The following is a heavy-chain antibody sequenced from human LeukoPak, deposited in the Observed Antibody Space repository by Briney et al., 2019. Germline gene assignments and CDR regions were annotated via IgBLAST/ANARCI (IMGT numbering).Heavy chain of an antibody. CDR1: GFTFSSRW. V-gene: IGHV3-74*01. J-gene: IGHJ4*02. D-gene: IGHD5-18*01. CDR2: INGDATST. Sequence: GGSLRLSCAASGFTFSSRWMYWVRQAPGKGLVWVSRINGDATSTTYGDSVEGRFTISRDNAKNTLYLHMNSLRGEDTAVYYCASGYTYGYYYLDFWGQGTLVTVSS. CDR3: ASGYTYGYYYLDF.